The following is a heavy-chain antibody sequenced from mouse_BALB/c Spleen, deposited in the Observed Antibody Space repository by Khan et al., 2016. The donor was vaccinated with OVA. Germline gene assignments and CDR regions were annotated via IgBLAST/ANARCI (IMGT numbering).Heavy chain of an antibody. D-gene: IGHD1-1*01. Sequence: QVQLQQPGPELVKPGASVKISCKASGFTFTDYYINWVKQKPGQGLEWIGWIYPGSGNTKYNEKFKGMATLTVDTSSSTAYMQLSSLTSEATAVYFCAKWGYYGNSLFDYQGQGTTLTVSS. J-gene: IGHJ2*01. CDR2: IYPGSGNT. CDR3: AKWGYYGNSLFDY. V-gene: IGHV1-84*02. CDR1: GFTFTDYY.